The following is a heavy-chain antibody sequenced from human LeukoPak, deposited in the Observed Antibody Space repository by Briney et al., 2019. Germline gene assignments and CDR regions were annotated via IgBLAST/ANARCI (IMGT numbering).Heavy chain of an antibody. CDR1: GFTFDDYA. J-gene: IGHJ5*02. Sequence: GRSLRLSCAASGFTFDDYAMHWDRQAPGKGLEWVSGISWNSGSIGYADSVKGRFTISRDNAKNSLYLQMNSLRAEGTALYYCAKDSDYSSSWSWFDPWGQGTLVTVSS. CDR2: ISWNSGSI. CDR3: AKDSDYSSSWSWFDP. V-gene: IGHV3-9*01. D-gene: IGHD6-13*01.